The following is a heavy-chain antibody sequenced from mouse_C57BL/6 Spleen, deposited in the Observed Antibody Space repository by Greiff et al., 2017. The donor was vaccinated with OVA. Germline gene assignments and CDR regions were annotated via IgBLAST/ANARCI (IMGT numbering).Heavy chain of an antibody. CDR3: AQTGTPAWFAY. CDR2: INPSTGGT. Sequence: VHVKQSGPELVKPGASVKISCKASGYSFTGYYMNWVKQSPEKSLEWIGEINPSTGGTTYNQKFKAKATLTVDKSSSTAYMQLKSLTSEDSAVYYCAQTGTPAWFAYWGQGTLVTVSA. J-gene: IGHJ3*01. D-gene: IGHD4-1*01. CDR1: GYSFTGYY. V-gene: IGHV1-42*01.